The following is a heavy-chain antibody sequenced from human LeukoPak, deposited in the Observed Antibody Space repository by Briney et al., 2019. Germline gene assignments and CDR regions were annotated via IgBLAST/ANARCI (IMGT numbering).Heavy chain of an antibody. V-gene: IGHV3-53*01. Sequence: PGGSLRLSCALSGVTVSSSYMNWVRQAPGKGLELVSAISSGGNTYYADSVTGRFTISRDTSKNTVSLQMNSLRAEDTAVYFCARDPVPEFWGQGTTVTVSS. CDR3: ARDPVPEF. CDR1: GVTVSSSY. D-gene: IGHD1-14*01. J-gene: IGHJ6*02. CDR2: ISSGGNT.